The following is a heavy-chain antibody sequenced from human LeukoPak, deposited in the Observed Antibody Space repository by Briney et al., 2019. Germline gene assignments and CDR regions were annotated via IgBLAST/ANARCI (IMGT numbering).Heavy chain of an antibody. J-gene: IGHJ5*02. D-gene: IGHD1-14*01. Sequence: SETLSLTCTVSGYSISSGYCWGWIRQPPGKGLEWIGSIYHSGSTYYNPSLKSRVTISVDTSKNHFSLKLSSVTAADTAVYYCARDNRYGENWFDPWGQGTLVTVSS. CDR1: GYSISSGYC. CDR3: ARDNRYGENWFDP. V-gene: IGHV4-38-2*02. CDR2: IYHSGST.